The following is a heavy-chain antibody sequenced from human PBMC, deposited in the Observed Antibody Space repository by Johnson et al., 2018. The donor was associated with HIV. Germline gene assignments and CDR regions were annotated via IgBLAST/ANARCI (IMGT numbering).Heavy chain of an antibody. CDR1: GFTFSSYA. J-gene: IGHJ3*02. Sequence: QVQLVESGGGVVQPGRSLRLSCAASGFTFSSYAIHWVRQAPGKGLEWVAIISYDGSNKYYAGPVKGRFTISRDNAKNSLYLQMNSLRAEDTAVYYCARDRGGLVRDDAFDIWGQGTMVTVSS. CDR3: ARDRGGLVRDDAFDI. V-gene: IGHV3-30-3*01. D-gene: IGHD3-10*01. CDR2: ISYDGSNK.